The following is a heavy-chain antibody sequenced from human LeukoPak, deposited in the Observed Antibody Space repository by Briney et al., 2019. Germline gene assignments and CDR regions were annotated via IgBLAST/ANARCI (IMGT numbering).Heavy chain of an antibody. CDR2: IYPGDSAT. D-gene: IGHD3-16*01. CDR3: VRMIIPNDSVRK. J-gene: IGHJ4*02. Sequence: GESLKISCKTSGYNFTTYWIGWVRQMPGKGLEWMGIIYPGDSATRYSPSFQGQVTISADKSISTAYLQWSSLKASDTAMYYCVRMIIPNDSVRKWGQGTLVTVSS. V-gene: IGHV5-51*01. CDR1: GYNFTTYW.